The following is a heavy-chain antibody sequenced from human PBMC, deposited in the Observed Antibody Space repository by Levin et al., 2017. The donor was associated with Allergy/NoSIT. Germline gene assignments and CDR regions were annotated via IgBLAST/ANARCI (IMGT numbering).Heavy chain of an antibody. CDR2: ISGSGGST. CDR1: GFTFSSYA. V-gene: IGHV3-23*01. D-gene: IGHD4-23*01. CDR3: TKDLGDYGDNSQNWFDP. J-gene: IGHJ5*02. Sequence: GESLKISCAASGFTFSSYAMIWVRQAPGRGLEWVSAISGSGGSTYYADSVEGRFTISRDNSKNTVYPQMNSLRAEDSALYYCTKDLGDYGDNSQNWFDPWGQGTLVTVSS.